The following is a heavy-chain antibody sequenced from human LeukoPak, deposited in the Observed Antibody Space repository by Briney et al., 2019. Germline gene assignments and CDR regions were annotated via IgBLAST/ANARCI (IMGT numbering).Heavy chain of an antibody. CDR3: VRDFLGESGAGGP. CDR1: GFIFSSYS. J-gene: IGHJ5*02. Sequence: PGGSLRLSCAASGFIFSSYSMNWVRQAPGKGREWVSSINPAGTSTFHADSVKGRFTISRDNTENSLYMQMDSLRDEDTAVYYCVRDFLGESGAGGPWGQGTLVTVSS. D-gene: IGHD3-10*01. CDR2: INPAGTST. V-gene: IGHV3-21*01.